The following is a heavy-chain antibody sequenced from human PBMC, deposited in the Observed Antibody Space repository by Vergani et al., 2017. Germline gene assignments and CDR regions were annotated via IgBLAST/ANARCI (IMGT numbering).Heavy chain of an antibody. V-gene: IGHV4-61*02. CDR2: ISASGNA. CDR1: GGSISAGYYF. J-gene: IGHJ3*01. D-gene: IGHD2-15*01. CDR3: ARRSGGYYSGGKVHPLRTAFDV. Sequence: QVQLQASGPGRVKPSQTLSLTCTMSGGSISAGYYFWSWIRQPAGKVLEWLGHISASGNASHSPSLKTRVSMSVDTSKNQFSLTVTSVTAADTAIYFCARRSGGYYSGGKVHPLRTAFDVWGHGTVVTVSS.